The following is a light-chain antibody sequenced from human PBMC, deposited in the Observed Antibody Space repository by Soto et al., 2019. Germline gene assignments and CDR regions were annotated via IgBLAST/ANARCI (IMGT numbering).Light chain of an antibody. CDR2: VNN. CDR1: SSNIGAGFA. Sequence: QSVLTQPPSVSGAPGQRVTISCTGSSSNIGAGFAVHWYQQLPGTAPKLLIYVNNNRPSGVPDRFSGSTSGTSASLAITGLQTEDEADYYCQSYDGSLSAPYVFGTGTKVTVL. J-gene: IGLJ1*01. V-gene: IGLV1-40*01. CDR3: QSYDGSLSAPYV.